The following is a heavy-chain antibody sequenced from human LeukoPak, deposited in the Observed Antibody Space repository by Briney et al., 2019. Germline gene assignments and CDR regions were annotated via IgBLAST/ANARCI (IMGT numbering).Heavy chain of an antibody. J-gene: IGHJ4*02. CDR3: ARDLGQQLVLGDFDY. V-gene: IGHV3-30-3*01. D-gene: IGHD6-13*01. CDR2: ISYDGSNK. Sequence: GRSLRLSCAASGFTFSSYAMHWVRQAPGKGLEWVAVISYDGSNKYYADSVKGRFTISRDNAKNSLYLQMNSLRAEDTAAYYCARDLGQQLVLGDFDYWGQGTLVTVSS. CDR1: GFTFSSYA.